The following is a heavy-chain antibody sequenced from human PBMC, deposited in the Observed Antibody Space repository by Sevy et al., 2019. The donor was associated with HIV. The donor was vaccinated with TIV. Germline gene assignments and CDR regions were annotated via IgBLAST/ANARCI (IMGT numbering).Heavy chain of an antibody. CDR2: IHYSGST. D-gene: IGHD5-12*01. CDR1: GGPISSYY. J-gene: IGHJ5*02. V-gene: IGHV4-59*01. CDR3: ARAPPVRSGDDSLNWFDP. Sequence: SETLSLTCTVSGGPISSYYWSWIRQPPGKKLEWIGYIHYSGSTKYNPSLNSRVTMSVDTSKNQFSLKLTSVTAADTAVYYCARAPPVRSGDDSLNWFDPLGQGTMVTVSS.